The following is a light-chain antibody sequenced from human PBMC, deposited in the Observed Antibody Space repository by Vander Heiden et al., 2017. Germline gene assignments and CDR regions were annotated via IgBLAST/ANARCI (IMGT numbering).Light chain of an antibody. J-gene: IGKJ4*01. CDR3: QQRSNWPLT. CDR2: DAT. Sequence: ETVLTPSPATLSLSPGERATLSCRASQSVSSYLAWYQQKPGQAPRLLIYDATNRATGIPARFSGRGSGTDFTLTISSLEPEDFAVYYCQQRSNWPLTFGGGTKVEIK. V-gene: IGKV3-11*01. CDR1: QSVSSY.